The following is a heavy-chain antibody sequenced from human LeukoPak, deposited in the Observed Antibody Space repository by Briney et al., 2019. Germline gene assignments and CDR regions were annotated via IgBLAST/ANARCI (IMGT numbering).Heavy chain of an antibody. D-gene: IGHD1/OR15-1a*01. CDR3: ARYSGTGVDY. CDR2: IYTSGST. Sequence: SETLSLTCTVPGGSISSYYWSWIRQPPGKGLEWIGYIYTSGSTNYIPSLKSRVTISVDTSKNQFSLKLSSVTAADTAVYYCARYSGTGVDYWGQGTLVTVSS. J-gene: IGHJ4*02. V-gene: IGHV4-4*09. CDR1: GGSISSYY.